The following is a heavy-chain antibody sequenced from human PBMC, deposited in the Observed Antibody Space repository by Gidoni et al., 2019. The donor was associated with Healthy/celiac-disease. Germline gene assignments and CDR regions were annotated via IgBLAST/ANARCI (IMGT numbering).Heavy chain of an antibody. CDR1: GFSFSNAS. J-gene: IGHJ4*02. CDR3: TTEIMTTVTPFDY. D-gene: IGHD4-17*01. V-gene: IGHV3-15*01. CDR2: IISKTDGGTT. Sequence: EVQLVEPGGGLVKPGGSLRLACAASGFSFSNASRSWVRQAPGKELEWVGRIISKTDGGTTDCDAPVKGRFTISRNDAKNTLYLQMNSLKTEDTAVCYCTTEIMTTVTPFDYWGQGTLVTVSS.